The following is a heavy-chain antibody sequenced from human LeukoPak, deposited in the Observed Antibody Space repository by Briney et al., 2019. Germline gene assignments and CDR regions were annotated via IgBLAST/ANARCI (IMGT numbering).Heavy chain of an antibody. V-gene: IGHV3-20*04. CDR1: GFTFDDYG. J-gene: IGHJ4*02. D-gene: IGHD1-26*01. CDR2: INWNGGST. Sequence: GGSLRLSCAASGFTFDDYGMSWVRQAPGKGLEWVSGINWNGGSTGYADSVKGRFTISRDNAKNSLYLQMNSLRAEDTALYYCARDRGPVGATTGFDYWGQGTLATVSS. CDR3: ARDRGPVGATTGFDY.